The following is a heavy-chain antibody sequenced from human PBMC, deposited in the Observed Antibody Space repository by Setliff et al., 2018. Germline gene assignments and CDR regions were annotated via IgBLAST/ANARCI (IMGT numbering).Heavy chain of an antibody. CDR2: IKQDGSEK. CDR3: AKGRYYYDSRGGYFDY. V-gene: IGHV3-7*01. D-gene: IGHD3-22*01. CDR1: GFTFSTYW. J-gene: IGHJ4*02. Sequence: PGGSLRLSCGASGFTFSTYWMSWVRQAPGKGLEWVANIKQDGSEKYYVDSVKGRFTISEDNAKNSLYLQMNSLRAEDTAVYYCAKGRYYYDSRGGYFDYWGQGTLVTVSS.